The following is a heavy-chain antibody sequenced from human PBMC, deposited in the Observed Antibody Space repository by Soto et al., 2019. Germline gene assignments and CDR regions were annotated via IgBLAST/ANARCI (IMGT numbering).Heavy chain of an antibody. V-gene: IGHV1-18*01. CDR2: ISGYNGNT. J-gene: IGHJ5*02. D-gene: IGHD3-10*01. CDR3: ATFYSAAWPREFLDL. Sequence: GDSVKVSCKASCYTFRRYGISWVRQAPGQGLEWMGWISGYNGNTNYAQKFQGRVTMTTDTATSTAYMELRSLTSDDTAVYYCATFYSAAWPREFLDLWGQGTLVTVSS. CDR1: CYTFRRYG.